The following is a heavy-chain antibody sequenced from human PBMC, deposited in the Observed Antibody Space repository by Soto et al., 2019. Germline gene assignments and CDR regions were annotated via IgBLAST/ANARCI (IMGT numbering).Heavy chain of an antibody. V-gene: IGHV3-33*01. CDR1: GFTFSSYG. CDR2: IWYDGSNK. D-gene: IGHD3-10*01. Sequence: GGSLRLSCAASGFTFSSYGMHWVRQAPGKGLEWVAVIWYDGSNKYYADSVKGRFTISRDNSKNTLYLQMNSLRAEDTAVYYCARDMRVGGWGVYYWGQGTLVTVSS. J-gene: IGHJ4*02. CDR3: ARDMRVGGWGVYY.